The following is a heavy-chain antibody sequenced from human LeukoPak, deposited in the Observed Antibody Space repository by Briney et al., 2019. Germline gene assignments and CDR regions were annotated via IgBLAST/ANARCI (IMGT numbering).Heavy chain of an antibody. V-gene: IGHV1-8*01. D-gene: IGHD3-22*01. J-gene: IGHJ3*02. CDR2: MNPNSGNT. CDR3: ARGHPYYYDSSGSDAFDI. CDR1: GYTFTSYD. Sequence: ASVKVSCKASGYTFTSYDINWVRQATGQGLEWMGWMNPNSGNTGCAQKFQGRVTMTRNTSISTAYMELSSLRSEDTAVYYCARGHPYYYDSSGSDAFDIWGQGTMVTVSS.